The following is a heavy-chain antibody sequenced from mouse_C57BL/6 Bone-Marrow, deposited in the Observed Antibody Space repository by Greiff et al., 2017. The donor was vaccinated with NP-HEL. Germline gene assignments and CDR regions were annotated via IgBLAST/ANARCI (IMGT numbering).Heavy chain of an antibody. CDR1: GYTFTSYW. J-gene: IGHJ2*01. V-gene: IGHV1-72*01. CDR3: AREVTTVVATFDY. Sequence: VQLQQPGAELVKPGASVKLSCKASGYTFTSYWMHWVKQRPGRGLEWIGRIDPNSGGTKYNEKFKSKATLTVDKPSSTAYMQLSSLTSEDSGVYYCAREVTTVVATFDYWGQGTTLTVSS. D-gene: IGHD1-1*01. CDR2: IDPNSGGT.